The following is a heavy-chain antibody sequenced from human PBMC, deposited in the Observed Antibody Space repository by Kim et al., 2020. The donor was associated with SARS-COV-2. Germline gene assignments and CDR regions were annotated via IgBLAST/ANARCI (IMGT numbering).Heavy chain of an antibody. CDR1: GYTFTSYG. V-gene: IGHV1-18*01. CDR2: ISAYNGNT. CDR3: ARQLPVGYGSGSYGGDY. J-gene: IGHJ4*02. D-gene: IGHD3-10*01. Sequence: ASVKVSCKASGYTFTSYGISWVRQAPGQGLEWMGWISAYNGNTNYAQKLQGRVTMTTDTSTSTAYMELRSLRSDDTAVYYCARQLPVGYGSGSYGGDYWGQGTLVTVSS.